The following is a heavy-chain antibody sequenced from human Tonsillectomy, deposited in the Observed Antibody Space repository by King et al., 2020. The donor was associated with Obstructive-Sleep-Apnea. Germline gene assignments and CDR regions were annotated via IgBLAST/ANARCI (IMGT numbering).Heavy chain of an antibody. CDR2: ISPGDSDT. V-gene: IGHV5-51*01. CDR3: ARLSNSGWYRGTDWFDP. Sequence: QLVQSGAEVKKPGESLKISCRGSGYSFTTYWIGWVRQMPGKGLEWMGSISPGDSDTRYSPSFQGQVTISADKSIRTAYLQWNSLKASDTAMYYCARLSNSGWYRGTDWFDPWGQGTLVTVSS. J-gene: IGHJ5*02. CDR1: GYSFTTYW. D-gene: IGHD6-19*01.